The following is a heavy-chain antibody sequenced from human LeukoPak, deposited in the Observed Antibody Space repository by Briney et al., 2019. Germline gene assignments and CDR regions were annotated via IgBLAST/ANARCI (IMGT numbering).Heavy chain of an antibody. CDR2: ISSSGSTI. J-gene: IGHJ4*02. D-gene: IGHD3-22*01. V-gene: IGHV3-48*04. Sequence: GGSLRLSCAASGFTFSSYWMNWVRQAPGKGLEWVSYISSSGSTIYYADSVKGRFTISRNNAKNSLYLQMNSLRAEDTAVYYCLQNSGYYSDYWGQGTLVTVSS. CDR3: LQNSGYYSDY. CDR1: GFTFSSYW.